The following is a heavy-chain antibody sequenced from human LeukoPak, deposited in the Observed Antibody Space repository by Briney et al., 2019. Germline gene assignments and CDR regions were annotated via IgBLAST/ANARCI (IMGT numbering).Heavy chain of an antibody. CDR2: INHNGNVN. V-gene: IGHV3-7*03. CDR1: GFTFNTYT. J-gene: IGHJ6*02. Sequence: GGSLRLSCAASGFTFNTYTMNWARQAPGKGLEWVASINHNGNVNYYVDSVKGRFTISRDNAKNSLYLQMSNLRAEDTAVYFCARGGGLDVWGQGATVTVSS. D-gene: IGHD3-16*01. CDR3: ARGGGLDV.